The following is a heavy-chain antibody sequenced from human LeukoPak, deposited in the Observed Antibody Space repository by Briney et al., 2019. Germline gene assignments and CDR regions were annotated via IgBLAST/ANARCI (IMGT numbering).Heavy chain of an antibody. CDR3: AKVRYDSSGYQSPYFDY. J-gene: IGHJ4*02. V-gene: IGHV3-23*01. D-gene: IGHD3-22*01. CDR1: GFTFSSYA. Sequence: GGSLRLSCAASGFTFSSYAMSWVRQVPGKGLEWVSAISGSGGSTYYADSVKGRFTISRDNSRNTLYLQMNSLRAEDTAVYYCAKVRYDSSGYQSPYFDYWGQGTLVTVSS. CDR2: ISGSGGST.